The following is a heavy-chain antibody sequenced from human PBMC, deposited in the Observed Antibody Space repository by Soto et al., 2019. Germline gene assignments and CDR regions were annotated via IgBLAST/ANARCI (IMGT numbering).Heavy chain of an antibody. CDR2: IYHSGGT. V-gene: IGHV4-59*01. CDR3: AGHVGYFAPVDH. D-gene: IGHD3-9*01. Sequence: QVQLQESGPRLVKPSETLSLTCTVSGASMTSNYWSWIRQTPTKGLEWIGFIYHSGGTNVHPSLKSRVTLSVDNSKNQISLRLSSVTAADTAVYYCAGHVGYFAPVDHWGQGTPVIVSP. J-gene: IGHJ4*02. CDR1: GASMTSNY.